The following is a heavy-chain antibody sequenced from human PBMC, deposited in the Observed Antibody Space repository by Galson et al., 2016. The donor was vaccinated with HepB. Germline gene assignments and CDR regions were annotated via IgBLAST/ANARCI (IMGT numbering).Heavy chain of an antibody. CDR1: GFTFSSYA. CDR2: ISGSGDNT. Sequence: LRLSCAVSGFTFSSYAMSWVRQAPGKGLEWVSAISGSGDNTYYGDSVKGRFTISRDNSKNTLHLQMNGLRAEDTAIYYCAKVPNIGFFYYFDYWGQGTLVTVSS. CDR3: AKVPNIGFFYYFDY. J-gene: IGHJ4*02. V-gene: IGHV3-23*01. D-gene: IGHD2/OR15-2a*01.